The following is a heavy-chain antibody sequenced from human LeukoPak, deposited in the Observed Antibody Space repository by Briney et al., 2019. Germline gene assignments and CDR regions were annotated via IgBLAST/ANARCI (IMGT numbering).Heavy chain of an antibody. J-gene: IGHJ4*02. Sequence: PSETLSLTCAVYGGSFSGYYWSWIRQPPGKGLEWIGEINHSGSTNYNPSLKSRVTISVDTSKNQFSLKLSSVTAADTAVYYCARGASLTGPRGFDYWGQGTLVTVSS. V-gene: IGHV4-34*01. CDR1: GGSFSGYY. D-gene: IGHD3-9*01. CDR3: ARGASLTGPRGFDY. CDR2: INHSGST.